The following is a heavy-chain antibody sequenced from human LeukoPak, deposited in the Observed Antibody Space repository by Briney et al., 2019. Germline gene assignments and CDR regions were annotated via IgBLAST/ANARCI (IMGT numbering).Heavy chain of an antibody. CDR2: IYYSGST. V-gene: IGHV4-61*01. CDR1: GGSVSSGSYY. J-gene: IGHJ4*02. Sequence: KPSETLSLTCTVSGGSVSSGSYYWSWIRQPPGKGLEWIGYIYYSGSTNYNPSLKSRVTISIDTSKTQFSLNLTSVTAADTAVYYCARDDTYCSSTSCYWVTDYWGQGTLVTVSS. CDR3: ARDDTYCSSTSCYWVTDY. D-gene: IGHD2-2*01.